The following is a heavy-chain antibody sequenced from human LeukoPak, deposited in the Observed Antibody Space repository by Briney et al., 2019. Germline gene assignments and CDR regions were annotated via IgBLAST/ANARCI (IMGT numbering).Heavy chain of an antibody. Sequence: GGSLRLPCAASGFIFSTFAMGWVRQAPGKGLEWVSTISGSGATTYYAASVKGRFTISRDKSKNTLYLQMNSLRAEDTAIYFCAKSGSGWRGSTYYFDYWGQGTLVTASS. D-gene: IGHD6-25*01. CDR2: ISGSGATT. V-gene: IGHV3-23*01. CDR1: GFIFSTFA. J-gene: IGHJ4*02. CDR3: AKSGSGWRGSTYYFDY.